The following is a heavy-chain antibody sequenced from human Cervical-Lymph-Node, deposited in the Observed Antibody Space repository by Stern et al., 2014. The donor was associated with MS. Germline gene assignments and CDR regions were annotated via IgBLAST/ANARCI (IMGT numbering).Heavy chain of an antibody. D-gene: IGHD4-17*01. CDR3: ARDYGDYVGIDY. CDR1: GYTFTGYY. Sequence: QVQLVQSGAEVKKPGASVTVSCKASGYTFTGYYMHWVRQAPGQGLEWMGWINPNGGGTNYAQKFQGWVTMTRDTSISTAYMELSRLRSDDTAVYYCARDYGDYVGIDYWGKGTLVTVSS. CDR2: INPNGGGT. V-gene: IGHV1-2*04. J-gene: IGHJ4*02.